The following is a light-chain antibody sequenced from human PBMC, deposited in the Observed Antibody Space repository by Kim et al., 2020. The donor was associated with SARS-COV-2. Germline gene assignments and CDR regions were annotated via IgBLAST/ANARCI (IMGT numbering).Light chain of an antibody. CDR1: DSNIGKTF. Sequence: GQTVTISCSGGDSNIGKTFVYWYQQLPGTAPNLLIYANYQRPSGVPDRFSASKSGTSASLAISGLQSEDEADYYCAAWDDNLSGRLFGGGTQLTVL. V-gene: IGLV1-47*02. CDR2: ANY. CDR3: AAWDDNLSGRL. J-gene: IGLJ3*02.